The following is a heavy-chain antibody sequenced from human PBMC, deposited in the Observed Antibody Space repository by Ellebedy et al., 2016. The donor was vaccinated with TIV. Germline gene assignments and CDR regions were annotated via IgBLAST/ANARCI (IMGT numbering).Heavy chain of an antibody. CDR3: ARVAARNYGMDV. CDR2: IYYSGST. Sequence: MPSETLSLTCAVSGGSVSSGSYYWNWIRPPPGKGLEWNGYIYYSGSTNYNPSLKSRVTISVDTSKNQFSVKLGSVTAADTAVYYCARVAARNYGMDVWGQGTTVTVSS. V-gene: IGHV4-61*01. D-gene: IGHD6-13*01. CDR1: GGSVSSGSYY. J-gene: IGHJ6*02.